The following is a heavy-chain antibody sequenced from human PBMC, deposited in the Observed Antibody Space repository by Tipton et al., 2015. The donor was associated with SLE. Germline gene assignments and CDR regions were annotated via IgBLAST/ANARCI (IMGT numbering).Heavy chain of an antibody. J-gene: IGHJ5*02. CDR2: IYSNYST. D-gene: IGHD6-13*01. CDR1: GFSVNNNY. V-gene: IGHV3-53*01. Sequence: SLRLSCAVSGFSVNNNYMNWVRQAPGKGLEWVSVIYSNYSTYYADSVKGRFTISRDNSKNMLYLQMDNLRVEDTAVYYCARDLGLNEQLPSWGQGTLVTVSS. CDR3: ARDLGLNEQLPS.